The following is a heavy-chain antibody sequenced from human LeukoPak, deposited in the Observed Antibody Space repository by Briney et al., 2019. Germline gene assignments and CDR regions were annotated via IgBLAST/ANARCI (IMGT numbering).Heavy chain of an antibody. CDR1: GGSFSGYY. Sequence: SETLSLTCAVYGGSFSGYYWSRIRQPPGKGLEWIGYIYYSGSTNYNPSLKSRVTISVDTSKNQFSLKLSSVTAADTAVYYCARRFSGYDDYWGQGTLVTVSS. CDR2: IYYSGST. V-gene: IGHV4-59*08. J-gene: IGHJ4*02. CDR3: ARRFSGYDDY. D-gene: IGHD3-3*01.